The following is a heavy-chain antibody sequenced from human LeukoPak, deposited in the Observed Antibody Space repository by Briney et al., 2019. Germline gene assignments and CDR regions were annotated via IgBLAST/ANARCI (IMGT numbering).Heavy chain of an antibody. CDR1: GFTFSSSA. J-gene: IGHJ4*02. V-gene: IGHV3-23*01. D-gene: IGHD3-22*01. Sequence: PGGSLRLSCAASGFTFSSSAMNWVRQAPGQGLEWVSAISGSGGSTYYADSVQGRFTISRDNSKDTLYLQVSSLRAEDTAVYYCAKPTLGGTGYYPFDFWGQGALVTVSS. CDR3: AKPTLGGTGYYPFDF. CDR2: ISGSGGST.